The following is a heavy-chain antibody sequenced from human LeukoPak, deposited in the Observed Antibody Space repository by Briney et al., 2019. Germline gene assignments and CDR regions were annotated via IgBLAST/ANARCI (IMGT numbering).Heavy chain of an antibody. J-gene: IGHJ4*02. CDR2: TYFPDST. V-gene: IGHV4-39*01. D-gene: IGHD3-3*01. Sequence: PSDTVSLIYSLSGLSMSRSSYFWTWIRRSPWRGLQWFGDTYFPDSTLYHPSPNSRVTISADTSKNQYSLRLTSVTTADTEVYYCARPRGDLWSGYDYWGQGVLVTVSP. CDR3: ARPRGDLWSGYDY. CDR1: GLSMSRSSYF.